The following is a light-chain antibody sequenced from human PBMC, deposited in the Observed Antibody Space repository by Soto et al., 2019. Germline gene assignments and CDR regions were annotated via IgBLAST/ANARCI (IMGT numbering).Light chain of an antibody. Sequence: DIQMTQSPSSLSASVGDRVTITCQASQDISNYLNWYQQKPGKAPKLLIYDASNLETGVPSRFSGSGSGPDFTLTISSLQPEDSATYFCQQLNSYPQTFGQGTRLEIK. CDR2: DAS. J-gene: IGKJ5*01. V-gene: IGKV1-33*01. CDR3: QQLNSYPQT. CDR1: QDISNY.